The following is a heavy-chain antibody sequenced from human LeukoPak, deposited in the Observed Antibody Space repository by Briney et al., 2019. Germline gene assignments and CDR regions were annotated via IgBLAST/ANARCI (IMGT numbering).Heavy chain of an antibody. CDR1: GYDFSDYS. J-gene: IGHJ4*02. V-gene: IGHV1-3*04. Sequence: ASVKVSCKGSGYDFSDYSIQWVRQAPGQRLEWMGWVNTGNGHTRYSPKFQGRVTIVRDTSASTAYMDLSSLTSEDTALYYYARGQWVGTTQAYYLDYWGQGTLVAVSS. CDR3: ARGQWVGTTQAYYLDY. CDR2: VNTGNGHT. D-gene: IGHD1-26*01.